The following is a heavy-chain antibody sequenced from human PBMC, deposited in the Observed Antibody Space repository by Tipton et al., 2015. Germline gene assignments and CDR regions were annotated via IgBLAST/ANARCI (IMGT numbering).Heavy chain of an antibody. V-gene: IGHV3-74*01. CDR2: INSDGSST. D-gene: IGHD2-2*01. J-gene: IGHJ6*02. CDR1: GDSISSSDYY. CDR3: VRYCGSTSCPGCYYYYGMDV. Sequence: LSLTCTVSGDSISSSDYYGGWVRQAPGKGLVWVSRINSDGSSTSYADSVKGRFTISRDNAKNTLYLQMNSLRADDTAVYYCVRYCGSTSCPGCYYYYGMDVWGQGTTVTVSS.